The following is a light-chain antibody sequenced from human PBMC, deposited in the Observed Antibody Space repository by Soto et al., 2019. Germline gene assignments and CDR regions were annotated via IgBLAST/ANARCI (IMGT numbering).Light chain of an antibody. Sequence: EIVLTQSPATLALSPGERATLSCRASQSVSSYLAWYQQKPGQAPRLLIYDASNRATGIPARFSGSGSGTDSSLAISSLEPEDFAVYYCQQRSSWPLTFGGGTKVETK. V-gene: IGKV3-11*01. J-gene: IGKJ4*01. CDR3: QQRSSWPLT. CDR2: DAS. CDR1: QSVSSY.